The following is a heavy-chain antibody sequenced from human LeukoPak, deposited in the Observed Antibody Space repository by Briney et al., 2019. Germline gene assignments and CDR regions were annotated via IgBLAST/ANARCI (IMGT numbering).Heavy chain of an antibody. Sequence: PGGSLRLSCAASGFTFSSYWMSWGLQASRGGREGLGRIRSKADSYATAYAASVKGTFSIARADSKNTAYLQMNSLQTEDTAVYYCTGQYYYDSSGYYRKASAYYYYMAVWGKGTTVTVSS. V-gene: IGHV3-73*01. CDR1: GFTFSSYW. J-gene: IGHJ6*03. D-gene: IGHD3-22*01. CDR2: IRSKADSYAT. CDR3: TGQYYYDSSGYYRKASAYYYYMAV.